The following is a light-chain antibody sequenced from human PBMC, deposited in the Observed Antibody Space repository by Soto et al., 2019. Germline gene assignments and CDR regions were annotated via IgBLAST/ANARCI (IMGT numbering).Light chain of an antibody. Sequence: DIQMTQSPSTLSASVGDRVTITCRASQSIFNWLAWYQQKPGKAPNLLLLDASSFQSGVPSRFSGCGSGTEFTLTISSLQPDDSATYYCQQYKSATFGQGTKLEIK. V-gene: IGKV1-5*01. CDR1: QSIFNW. CDR3: QQYKSAT. CDR2: DAS. J-gene: IGKJ2*01.